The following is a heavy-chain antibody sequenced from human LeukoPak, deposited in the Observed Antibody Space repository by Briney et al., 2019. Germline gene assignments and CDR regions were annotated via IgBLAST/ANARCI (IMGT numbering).Heavy chain of an antibody. CDR1: GGTFSSYA. CDR3: ARDYPRVGATTTPGQH. Sequence: GASVKVSCKASGGTFSSYAISWVRQAPGQGLEWMGRIIPILGIANYAQKFQGRVTITADKSTSAAYMELSSLRSEDTAVYYCARDYPRVGATTTPGQHWGQGTLVTVSS. V-gene: IGHV1-69*04. CDR2: IIPILGIA. J-gene: IGHJ1*01. D-gene: IGHD1-26*01.